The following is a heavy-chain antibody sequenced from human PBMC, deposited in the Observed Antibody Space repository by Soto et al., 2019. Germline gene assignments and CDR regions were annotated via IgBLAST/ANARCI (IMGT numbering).Heavy chain of an antibody. CDR3: ARDDSAPQWPTFDS. Sequence: QVQLVESGGGVVQPGRSLRPSCAASGFTFSDYGIHWVRQAPGKGLEWVALIWPDGNNKYYADSVKGRFTISRDNSKNTLYLQLNSLRADDTAMYYCARDDSAPQWPTFDSWGQGTLVTVSS. CDR2: IWPDGNNK. D-gene: IGHD6-19*01. V-gene: IGHV3-33*01. CDR1: GFTFSDYG. J-gene: IGHJ4*02.